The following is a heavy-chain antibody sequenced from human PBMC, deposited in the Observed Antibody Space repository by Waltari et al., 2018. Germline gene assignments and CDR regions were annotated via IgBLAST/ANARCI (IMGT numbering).Heavy chain of an antibody. CDR1: GGSFSGYY. CDR2: INHSGST. D-gene: IGHD6-13*01. J-gene: IGHJ4*02. CDR3: ASCQYSSRCFDY. Sequence: QVQLQQWGAGLLKPSETLSLTCAVYGGSFSGYYWSWIRQPPGKGLEWIGEINHSGSTNYNPSLKSLIRAVDTSKNQFSLKLSSVTAADTAVYYCASCQYSSRCFDYWGQGTLVTVSS. V-gene: IGHV4-34*01.